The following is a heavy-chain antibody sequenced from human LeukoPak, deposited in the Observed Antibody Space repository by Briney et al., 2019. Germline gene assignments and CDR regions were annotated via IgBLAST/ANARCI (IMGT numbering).Heavy chain of an antibody. J-gene: IGHJ4*02. D-gene: IGHD4-11*01. Sequence: GGSLRLSCAASGFTFSGYSMSWVRQAPGKGLEWVSAISGSGGSTYYADSVKGRFTISRDNSKNTLYLQMNSLRAEDTAVYYCAKARFTVTNYFDYWGQGTLVTVSS. CDR2: ISGSGGST. CDR3: AKARFTVTNYFDY. CDR1: GFTFSGYS. V-gene: IGHV3-23*01.